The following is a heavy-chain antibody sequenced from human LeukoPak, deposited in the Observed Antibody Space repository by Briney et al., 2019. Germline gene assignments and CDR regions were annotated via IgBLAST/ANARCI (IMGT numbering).Heavy chain of an antibody. Sequence: GASVKVSCKTSGYTFTGYYMHWVRQAPGQGLEWMGWISAYNGNTNYAQKLQGRVTMTTDTSTSTAYMELRSLRSDDTAVYYCARFPDYYDSSGRFDPWGQGTLVTVSS. CDR1: GYTFTGYY. CDR2: ISAYNGNT. CDR3: ARFPDYYDSSGRFDP. V-gene: IGHV1-18*04. J-gene: IGHJ5*02. D-gene: IGHD3-22*01.